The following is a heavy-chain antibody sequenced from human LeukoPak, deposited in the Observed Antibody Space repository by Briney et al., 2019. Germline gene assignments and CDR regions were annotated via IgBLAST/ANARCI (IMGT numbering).Heavy chain of an antibody. J-gene: IGHJ6*02. V-gene: IGHV1-69*04. CDR2: IIPILGIA. Sequence: SVKVSCKASGGTFSSYAISWVRQAPGQGLEWMGRIIPILGIANYAQKFQSRVTITADNSTSTAYMELSSLRSEDTAVYYCARDSCSSTSCLNYYYYGMDVWGQGTTVTVSS. CDR1: GGTFSSYA. CDR3: ARDSCSSTSCLNYYYYGMDV. D-gene: IGHD2-2*01.